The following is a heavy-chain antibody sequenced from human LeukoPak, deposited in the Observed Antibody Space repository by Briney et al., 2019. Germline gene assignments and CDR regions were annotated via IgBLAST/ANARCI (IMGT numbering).Heavy chain of an antibody. V-gene: IGHV1-8*03. CDR2: MNPNSGNT. J-gene: IGHJ5*02. Sequence: GASVRVSCKASGYTFTSYDINWVRQATGQGLEWMGWMNPNSGNTGYAQKFQGRVTITRNTSISTAYMELSSLRSEDTAVYYCARCGYNWNADPKFDPWGQGTLVTVSS. CDR3: ARCGYNWNADPKFDP. CDR1: GYTFTSYD. D-gene: IGHD1-20*01.